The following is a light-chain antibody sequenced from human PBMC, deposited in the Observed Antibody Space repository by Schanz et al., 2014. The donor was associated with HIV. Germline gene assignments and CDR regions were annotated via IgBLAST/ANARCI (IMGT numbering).Light chain of an antibody. Sequence: QSALTQPASVSGSPGQSITISCTGVSSDVGSDNYVSWYQQNPGRTPKLIIYDVSNRPSGISNRFSGSKSGNTASLTISGLQAEDEADYYCSSYTSSSTRVFGGGTKLTVL. V-gene: IGLV2-14*01. CDR1: SSDVGSDNY. J-gene: IGLJ2*01. CDR2: DVS. CDR3: SSYTSSSTRV.